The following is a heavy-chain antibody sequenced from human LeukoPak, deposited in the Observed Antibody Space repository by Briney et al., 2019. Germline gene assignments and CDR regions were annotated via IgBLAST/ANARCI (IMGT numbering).Heavy chain of an antibody. D-gene: IGHD1/OR15-1a*01. Sequence: SETLSLTCTVSGGSISSHYWSWIRQPAGKGLEWIGRIYTSESTNYNPTLKSRVTMSIDPSKNQFSLKLSSVTAADTAVYYCARETTAGYWYFDLWGRGTLVTVSS. CDR3: ARETTAGYWYFDL. V-gene: IGHV4-4*07. J-gene: IGHJ2*01. CDR2: IYTSEST. CDR1: GGSISSHY.